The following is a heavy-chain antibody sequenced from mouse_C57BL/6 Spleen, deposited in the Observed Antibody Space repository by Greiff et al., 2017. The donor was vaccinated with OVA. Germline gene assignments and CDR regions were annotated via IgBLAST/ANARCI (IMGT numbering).Heavy chain of an antibody. V-gene: IGHV1-58*01. D-gene: IGHD2-5*01. J-gene: IGHJ1*03. CDR2: IYIGNGYT. CDR3: ARSRGYSNPYFDV. CDR1: GYTFTSYG. Sequence: EVQLQQSGAELVRPGSSVKMSCKTSGYTFTSYGINWVKQRPGQGLEWIGYIYIGNGYTEYNEKFKGKATLTSETSSSTAYMQLSSLTSEYSAIYVCARSRGYSNPYFDVWGTGTTVTVSS.